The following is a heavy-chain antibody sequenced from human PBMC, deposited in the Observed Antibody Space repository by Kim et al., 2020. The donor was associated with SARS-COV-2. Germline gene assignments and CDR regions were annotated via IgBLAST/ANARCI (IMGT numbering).Heavy chain of an antibody. CDR3: STHLSFGSRTFLHFDF. CDR2: LSYNGSPY. J-gene: IGHJ4*01. D-gene: IGHD3-10*01. CDR1: GFIFSNYA. Sequence: GGSLRLSCAASGFIFSNYAMHWVRQAPGKGLEWVAFLSYNGSPYHSASSVNRFFTISRLTYNTPLLLLMNILPAETPLFYFSSTHLSFGSRTFLHFDF. V-gene: IGHV3-30*02.